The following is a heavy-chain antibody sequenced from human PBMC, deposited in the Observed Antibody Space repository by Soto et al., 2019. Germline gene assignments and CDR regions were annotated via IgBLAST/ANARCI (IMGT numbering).Heavy chain of an antibody. CDR2: INNYNGNK. CDR1: VGTFSNYA. D-gene: IGHD3-16*02. CDR3: ARDSGNYRIAFDI. V-gene: IGHV1-18*01. J-gene: IGHJ3*02. Sequence: XSVKYSCQASVGTFSNYAISWVRQAPGQGLEWMGGINNYNGNKKFSQRFLGRVTLTTDRVANIAYMQLEDLRSDDTALYFCARDSGNYRIAFDIWGQGTMVTVSS.